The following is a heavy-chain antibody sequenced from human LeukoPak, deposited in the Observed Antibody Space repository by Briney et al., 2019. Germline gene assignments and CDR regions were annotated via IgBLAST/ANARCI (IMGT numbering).Heavy chain of an antibody. J-gene: IGHJ4*02. Sequence: AAVKVSCKVSGYTRTELSMDWVRQGPGKGRGWMGGFDPEDGEAIYAQKFPGRVTLTEDTSTDTAYMELSSLRSEDTAVYYCATGLSGYYYQSGHFDYWGQGTLVTVSS. CDR1: GYTRTELS. D-gene: IGHD3-22*01. V-gene: IGHV1-24*01. CDR2: FDPEDGEA. CDR3: ATGLSGYYYQSGHFDY.